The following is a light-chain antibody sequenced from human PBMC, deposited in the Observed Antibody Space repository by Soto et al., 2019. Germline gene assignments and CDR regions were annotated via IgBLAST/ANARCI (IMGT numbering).Light chain of an antibody. V-gene: IGLV2-23*01. CDR3: CSYAGDVV. CDR2: EGS. CDR1: SSDVGSYNL. Sequence: QSVLTQPASVSGSPGQSITISCTGTSSDVGSYNLVSWYQQHPGKAPKLMIYEGSKRPSGVSNRFSGSKSGNTASLTISGLQAEDEADYYCCSYAGDVVFGGGTKVTVL. J-gene: IGLJ2*01.